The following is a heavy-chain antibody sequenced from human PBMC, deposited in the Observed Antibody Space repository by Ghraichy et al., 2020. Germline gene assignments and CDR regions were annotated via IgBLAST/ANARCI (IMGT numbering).Heavy chain of an antibody. CDR1: GFTFTSSA. J-gene: IGHJ6*02. CDR3: AAEYSSGYGYYYYYGMDV. CDR2: IFVGSGNT. V-gene: IGHV1-58*01. D-gene: IGHD6-19*01. Sequence: SVKVSCKASGFTFTSSAVQWVRQARGQRLEWIGWIFVGSGNTNYAQKFQERVTITRDMSTSTAYMELSSLRSEDTAVYYCAAEYSSGYGYYYYYGMDVWGQGTTVTVSS.